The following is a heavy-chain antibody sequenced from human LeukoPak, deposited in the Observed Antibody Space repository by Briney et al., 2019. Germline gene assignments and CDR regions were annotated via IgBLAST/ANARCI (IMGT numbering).Heavy chain of an antibody. V-gene: IGHV3-30-3*01. CDR1: GFTFSNYW. J-gene: IGHJ3*02. D-gene: IGHD2-21*01. CDR2: ISYDGSNK. Sequence: GGSLRLSCAASGFTFSNYWIHWVRQAPGKGLEWVAVISYDGSNKYYADSVKGRFTISRDNSKNTLYLQMNSLRAEDTAVYYCARKHIVDAFDIWGQGTMVTVSS. CDR3: ARKHIVDAFDI.